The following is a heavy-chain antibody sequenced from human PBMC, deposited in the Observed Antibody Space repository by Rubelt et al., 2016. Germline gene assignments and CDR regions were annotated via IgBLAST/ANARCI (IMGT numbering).Heavy chain of an antibody. J-gene: IGHJ5*02. CDR3: VRAHGTTVRFGFNP. Sequence: VHLVESGGGLVKPGGSLRISCAASGFAFRIYWMHWVRQAPGEGLVWVSRINSDGSITNYADSVKGRFTISRDNAKNTLYLQIKSLRADDTALYYCVRAHGTTVRFGFNPWGQGTLVTVSS. V-gene: IGHV3-74*02. D-gene: IGHD1-7*01. CDR1: GFAFRIYW. CDR2: INSDGSIT.